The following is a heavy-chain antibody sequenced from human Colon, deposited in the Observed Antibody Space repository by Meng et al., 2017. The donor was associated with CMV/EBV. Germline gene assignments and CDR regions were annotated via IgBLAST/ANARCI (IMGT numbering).Heavy chain of an antibody. D-gene: IGHD6-25*01. J-gene: IGHJ4*02. CDR1: GFTFSSYA. CDR2: ISDSGD. V-gene: IGHV3-23*01. Sequence: SLRLSCSASGFTFSSYAMSWVRQAPGKGLKWVSSISDSGDNYADSVKGRFTISRDNSKNTLYLQMNSLRAEDTAVYYCVKDRSAVFDYWGQGTLVTAS. CDR3: VKDRSAVFDY.